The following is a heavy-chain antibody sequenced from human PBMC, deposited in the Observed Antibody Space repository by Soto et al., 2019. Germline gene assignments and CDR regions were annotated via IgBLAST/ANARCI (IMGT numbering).Heavy chain of an antibody. J-gene: IGHJ4*02. CDR3: AKVYYDSSPYTSD. D-gene: IGHD3-22*01. V-gene: IGHV3-23*01. CDR1: GFTFSYSA. CDR2: ISDSGGNT. Sequence: GGSLRLSCAASGFTFSYSAMSWVRQAPGKGLEWVSVISDSGGNTFYADSVKGRFTISRDNFKNTLYLQMNSLRAEDTAIYYCAKVYYDSSPYTSDWGQGTLVTVSS.